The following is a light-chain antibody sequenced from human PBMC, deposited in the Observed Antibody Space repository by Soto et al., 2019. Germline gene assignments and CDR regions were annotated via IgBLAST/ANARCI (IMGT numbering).Light chain of an antibody. CDR1: QSVNSDY. Sequence: EIVLTQSPGTLSLSPGETATLSCRARQSVNSDYLAWYQQRPGQAHRLLIFATYRRATDVQARFSGSGSGTDFTLAIRRLEPEDFAVYYCNQFGYSPLTFGQGTKVDIK. CDR3: NQFGYSPLT. CDR2: ATY. J-gene: IGKJ1*01. V-gene: IGKV3-20*01.